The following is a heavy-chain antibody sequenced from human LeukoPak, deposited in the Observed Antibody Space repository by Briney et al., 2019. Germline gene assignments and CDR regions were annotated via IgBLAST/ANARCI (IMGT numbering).Heavy chain of an antibody. CDR3: TRDLAAAGHFDY. D-gene: IGHD6-13*01. J-gene: IGHJ4*02. CDR1: GFTVSSNY. CDR2: IYSGGST. V-gene: IGHV3-53*01. Sequence: PGGSLRLSCAASGFTVSSNYMSWVRQAPGKGLEWVSVIYSGGSTYYADSVKGRFTISRDNSKNTLYLQMNSLRAEDTAVYYCTRDLAAAGHFDYWGQGTLVTVSS.